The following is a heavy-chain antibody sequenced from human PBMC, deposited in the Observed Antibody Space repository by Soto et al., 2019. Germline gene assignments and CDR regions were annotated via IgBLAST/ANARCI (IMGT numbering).Heavy chain of an antibody. Sequence: GASVKVSCKASGYTFTGYYMHWVRQAPGQGLEWMGWINPNSGGTNNAQKFQGRVTMTRDTSISTAYMELSRLRSDDTAVYYCARGVLLGYCSSTSCYPSSXLDGMDVWGQGTTVTVSS. CDR2: INPNSGGT. CDR1: GYTFTGYY. J-gene: IGHJ6*02. D-gene: IGHD2-2*01. CDR3: ARGVLLGYCSSTSCYPSSXLDGMDV. V-gene: IGHV1-2*02.